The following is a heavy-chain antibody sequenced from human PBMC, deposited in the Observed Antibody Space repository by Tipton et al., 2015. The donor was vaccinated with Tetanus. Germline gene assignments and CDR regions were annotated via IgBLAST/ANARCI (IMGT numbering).Heavy chain of an antibody. CDR3: ASRGYCTNTSCRLPDAFDM. D-gene: IGHD2-2*01. J-gene: IGHJ3*02. Sequence: TLSLTCTVSGGSLSGYYWNWIRQSPGKGLEWIGYNYYSGSAIYNPSLKSRVTISLDTSKNQISLRLNSVTAADTVVHYCASRGYCTNTSCRLPDAFDMWGQGTIVTVSS. CDR2: NYYSGSA. V-gene: IGHV4-59*01. CDR1: GGSLSGYY.